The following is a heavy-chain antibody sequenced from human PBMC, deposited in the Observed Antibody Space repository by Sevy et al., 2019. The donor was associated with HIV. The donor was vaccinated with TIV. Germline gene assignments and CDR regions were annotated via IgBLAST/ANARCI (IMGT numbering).Heavy chain of an antibody. J-gene: IGHJ4*02. CDR1: GFTFSNYA. CDR3: ARGGYYYGNAAYYALDS. V-gene: IGHV3-33*01. D-gene: IGHD3-22*01. Sequence: GSLRLSCAATGFTFSNYAMHWVHQAPGKGLEWVAIIWSDGAYQYHGDSVKGRFTISRDNSKNTLYLQMNNVRVEDTAVYYCARGGYYYGNAAYYALDSWGQGTLVTVSS. CDR2: IWSDGAYQ.